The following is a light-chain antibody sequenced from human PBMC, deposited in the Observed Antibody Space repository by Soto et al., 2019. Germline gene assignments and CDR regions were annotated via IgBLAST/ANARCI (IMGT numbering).Light chain of an antibody. V-gene: IGKV3-20*01. Sequence: EIVLTQSPGTLSLSPGERATLSCRASQNISTSSFAWYQQKAGQAPRLIIYGVSSRATGIPDRVSGSGSGADYTLSISRLAPEDFAMYYCRQYGSSPYTFGQGTKLAIK. CDR3: RQYGSSPYT. J-gene: IGKJ2*01. CDR1: QNISTSS. CDR2: GVS.